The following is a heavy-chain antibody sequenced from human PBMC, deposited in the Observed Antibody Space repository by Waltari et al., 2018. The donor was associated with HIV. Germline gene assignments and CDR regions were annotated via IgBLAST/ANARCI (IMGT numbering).Heavy chain of an antibody. CDR1: GYTFTGYY. CDR2: INPNRWGK. D-gene: IGHD3-22*01. CDR3: ARDRVPNYYDSSGYSPIAY. Sequence: QVQLVQSGAEVKKPGASVKVSCKASGYTFTGYYMHWVRQAPGQGLEWMGRINPNRWGKNDAQKFQGRVTMTRDTSISTAYMELSRLRSDDTAVYYCARDRVPNYYDSSGYSPIAYWGQGTLVTVSS. V-gene: IGHV1-2*06. J-gene: IGHJ4*02.